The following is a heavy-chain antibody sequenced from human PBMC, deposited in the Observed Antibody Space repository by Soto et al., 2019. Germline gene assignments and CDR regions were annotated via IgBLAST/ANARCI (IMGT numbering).Heavy chain of an antibody. CDR2: ISAYNGNT. J-gene: IGHJ5*02. CDR3: VGGRGPGVIHTRNSFDP. Sequence: QVQLVQSGAEVKKPGASVKVSCKASGYTFTSYGISWVRQAPGQGLEWMGWISAYNGNTNYAQKLQGRVTMTTDTSTSTAYIELRSLRSDDTAVYYCVGGRGPGVIHTRNSFDPWGQGTLVTVSS. V-gene: IGHV1-18*01. CDR1: GYTFTSYG. D-gene: IGHD2-21*01.